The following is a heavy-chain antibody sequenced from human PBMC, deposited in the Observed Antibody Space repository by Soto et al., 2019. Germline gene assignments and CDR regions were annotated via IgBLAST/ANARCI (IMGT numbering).Heavy chain of an antibody. V-gene: IGHV5-51*01. Sequence: HGESLKISCRGSGYDFNTNWFGWGRQLPGRGLEWVGIMYPGDSDTRLHPSLQGHVTLSADVTVSTAFLQWRTLKTSDSGMYFCARLPRDCNKTSCYYADHWGQGTSVTV. J-gene: IGHJ4*02. CDR3: ARLPRDCNKTSCYYADH. CDR2: MYPGDSDT. D-gene: IGHD3-22*01. CDR1: GYDFNTNW.